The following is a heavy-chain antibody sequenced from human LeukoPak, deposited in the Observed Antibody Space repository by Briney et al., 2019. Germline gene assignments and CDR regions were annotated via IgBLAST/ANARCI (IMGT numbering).Heavy chain of an antibody. V-gene: IGHV4-39*01. CDR3: ARQKRIAYSYGYGGWFDP. D-gene: IGHD5-18*01. CDR1: GGSISSSSYY. Sequence: SETLSLTCTVSGGSISSSSYYWGWIRQPPGKGLEWIGSIYYSGSTCYNPSLKSRVTISVDTSKNQFSLKLSSVTAADTAVYYCARQKRIAYSYGYGGWFDPWGQGTLVTVSS. CDR2: IYYSGST. J-gene: IGHJ5*02.